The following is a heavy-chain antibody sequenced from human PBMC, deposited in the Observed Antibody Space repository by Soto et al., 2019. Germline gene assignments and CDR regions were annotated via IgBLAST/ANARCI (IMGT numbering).Heavy chain of an antibody. CDR3: ESDREVRGGIATYNWFDP. Sequence: QVQLVQSGAEVKKPGSSVKVSCKASGGTFSSYAISWVRQAPGQGLEWMGGIIPILGTANYAQKFQGRVTRTADESTSTAYMELSSLRSEETDVYYCESDREVRGGIATYNWFDPWGQGTLVTVSS. D-gene: IGHD3-10*01. J-gene: IGHJ5*02. CDR2: IIPILGTA. CDR1: GGTFSSYA. V-gene: IGHV1-69*01.